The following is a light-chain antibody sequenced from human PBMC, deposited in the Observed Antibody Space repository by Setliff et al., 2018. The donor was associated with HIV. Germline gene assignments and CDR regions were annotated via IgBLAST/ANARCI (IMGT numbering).Light chain of an antibody. CDR3: QLWDSERAHPYV. Sequence: SYELTQPPSVSVAPGKTASITCAGANIGSKTVHWYRLKPGQVPMLVINFDSDRHSGSPERFSGSKSGNTDTLTISRVEAVDEADYYWQLWDSERAHPYVCGTGTKVTVL. CDR2: FDS. V-gene: IGLV3-21*01. CDR1: NIGSKT. J-gene: IGLJ1*01.